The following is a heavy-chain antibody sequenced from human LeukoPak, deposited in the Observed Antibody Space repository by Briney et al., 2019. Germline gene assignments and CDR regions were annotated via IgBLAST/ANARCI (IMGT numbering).Heavy chain of an antibody. J-gene: IGHJ6*02. CDR2: IYPGDSDT. CDR1: GYSFTSYW. D-gene: IGHD3-3*01. Sequence: RGESLKISCKGSGYSFTSYWIGWVRQMPGKGLEWMGIIYPGDSDTRYSPSFQGQVTTSADKSISTAYLQWSSLKASDTAMYYCAKQYYDFWSGYSYGMDVWGQGTTVTVSS. V-gene: IGHV5-51*01. CDR3: AKQYYDFWSGYSYGMDV.